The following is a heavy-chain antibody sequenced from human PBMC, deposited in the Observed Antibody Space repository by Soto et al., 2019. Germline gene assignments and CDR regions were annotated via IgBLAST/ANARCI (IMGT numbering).Heavy chain of an antibody. V-gene: IGHV1-3*01. CDR1: GYTFSNYG. D-gene: IGHD6-19*01. CDR2: INAGNGNT. CDR3: ARSGYSSGWYHWYFDF. Sequence: QVHLVQSGAEVKKPGASVKLYCKASGYTFSNYGIHWVRQAPGQRLEWMGWINAGNGNTKYPEKFQGRVTMTRDTSASTAYMELSSLRSEDTAVYFCARSGYSSGWYHWYFDFWGRGTLVTVSS. J-gene: IGHJ2*01.